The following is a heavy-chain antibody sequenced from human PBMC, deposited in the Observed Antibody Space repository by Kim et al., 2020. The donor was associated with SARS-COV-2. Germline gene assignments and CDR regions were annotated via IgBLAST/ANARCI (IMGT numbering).Heavy chain of an antibody. CDR1: GGSFSGYY. Sequence: SETLSLTCAVYGGSFSGYYWSWIRQPPGKGLEWIGEINHSGSTNYNPSLKSRVTISVDTSKNQFSLKLSSVTAADTAVYYCARVLRYCSSTSCYYYYYY. CDR2: INHSGST. CDR3: ARVLRYCSSTSCYYYYYY. D-gene: IGHD2-2*01. V-gene: IGHV4-34*01. J-gene: IGHJ6*03.